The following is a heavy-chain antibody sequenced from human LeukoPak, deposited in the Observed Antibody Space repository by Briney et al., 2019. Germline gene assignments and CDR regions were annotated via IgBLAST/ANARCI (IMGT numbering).Heavy chain of an antibody. D-gene: IGHD3-22*01. Sequence: SSETLSLTCAVYGGSFSGYYWSWIRQPPGKGLEWIGEINHSGSTNYNPSLKSRVTISVDTSKSQFSLKLSSVTAADTAVYYCASWYYDSSGFDAFDIWGQGTMVTVSS. CDR3: ASWYYDSSGFDAFDI. J-gene: IGHJ3*02. CDR1: GGSFSGYY. V-gene: IGHV4-34*01. CDR2: INHSGST.